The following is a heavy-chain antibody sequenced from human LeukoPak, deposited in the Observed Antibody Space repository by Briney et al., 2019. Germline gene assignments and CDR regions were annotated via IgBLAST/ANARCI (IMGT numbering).Heavy chain of an antibody. V-gene: IGHV3-21*01. CDR1: GFTFSSFS. Sequence: GGSLRLSCTASGFTFSSFSLNWVRQAPGKGLEWVSSISSSSSFIYYADSVKGRFTISRDNAKNSLYLQMNSLRAEDTAVYYCARDPRYYFDYWGQGTLVTVSS. J-gene: IGHJ4*02. CDR2: ISSSSSFI. CDR3: ARDPRYYFDY.